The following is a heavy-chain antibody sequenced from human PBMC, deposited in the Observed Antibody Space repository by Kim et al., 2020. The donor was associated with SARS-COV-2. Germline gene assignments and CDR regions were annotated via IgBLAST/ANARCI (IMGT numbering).Heavy chain of an antibody. J-gene: IGHJ4*02. CDR1: GFTFNEYG. CDR2: IKWNGSSK. Sequence: GGSLRLSCAATGFTFNEYGLSWVRQAPGKGLEWVAGIKWNGSSKDYADSVKGRFTISRDNAKNSLYLQMNSLRAEDTAFYHCARDPIEENSGTAFVSWGQGTLLTVSS. D-gene: IGHD1-1*01. V-gene: IGHV3-20*01. CDR3: ARDPIEENSGTAFVS.